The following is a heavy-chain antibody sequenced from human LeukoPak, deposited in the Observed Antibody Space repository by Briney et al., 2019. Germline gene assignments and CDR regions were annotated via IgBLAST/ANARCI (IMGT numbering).Heavy chain of an antibody. J-gene: IGHJ3*02. Sequence: GGSLRLSCAASQFTFSVYSMNWVRQAPGKGLEWVSSISSTSTYINYADSLKGRFTVSRDNAKNSLYLQMNNLRAEDTAVYYCARAYSYGPFDIWGQGTMVTVSS. V-gene: IGHV3-21*06. CDR1: QFTFSVYS. CDR2: ISSTSTYI. D-gene: IGHD5-18*01. CDR3: ARAYSYGPFDI.